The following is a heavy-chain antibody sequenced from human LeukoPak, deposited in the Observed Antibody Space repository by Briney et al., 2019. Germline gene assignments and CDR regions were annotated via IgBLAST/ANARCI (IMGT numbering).Heavy chain of an antibody. CDR3: LTDAA. Sequence: ASVTVSCKASGYTLTDHYMHWVRQAPGEGFEWMGWINPKSGDTSCAQKFQDRVAMTSDTSINTAYMELRRLRSDDTAIYSCLTDAACGQGTLVTVSS. J-gene: IGHJ5*02. D-gene: IGHD3-9*01. CDR2: INPKSGDT. CDR1: GYTLTDHY. V-gene: IGHV1-2*02.